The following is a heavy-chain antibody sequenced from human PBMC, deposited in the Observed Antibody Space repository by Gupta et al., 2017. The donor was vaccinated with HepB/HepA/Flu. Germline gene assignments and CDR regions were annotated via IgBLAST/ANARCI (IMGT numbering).Heavy chain of an antibody. V-gene: IGHV3-9*01. CDR2: ISWNGGNI. CDR1: RFTFDEFA. J-gene: IGHJ6*02. D-gene: IGHD2-2*02. CDR3: AKDHYTNILGSYAMDV. Sequence: EVQLVESGGGLVQPGRSLRLSCAASRFTFDEFAMQWVRHAPGKGLEWVSGISWNGGNIGYADSVKGRFTVSRDNAKNSLYLHMNSLRVEDTALYYCAKDHYTNILGSYAMDVWGQGTTVTVSS.